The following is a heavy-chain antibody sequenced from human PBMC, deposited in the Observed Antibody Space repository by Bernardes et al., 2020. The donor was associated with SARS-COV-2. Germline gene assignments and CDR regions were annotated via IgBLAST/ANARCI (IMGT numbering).Heavy chain of an antibody. J-gene: IGHJ4*02. CDR1: GFTISPFA. D-gene: IGHD6-6*01. CDR2: ISYEGRTE. V-gene: IGHV3-30*19. CDR3: ARETQDYSSSYYDY. Sequence: GGSLRLSCAASGFTISPFAMHWVRKAPGKGLEWVDIISYEGRTEYNADSVKGRFTISRDTSKNTIFLQMSSLRVEDTAMYYCARETQDYSSSYYDYWGQGTLVTVSS.